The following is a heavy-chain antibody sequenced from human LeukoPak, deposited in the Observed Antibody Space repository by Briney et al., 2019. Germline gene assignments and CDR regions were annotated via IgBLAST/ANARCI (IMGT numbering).Heavy chain of an antibody. Sequence: PSETLSLTCAVSGGSISSYYWSWIRQPPGKGLEWIGYIYYSGSTNYNPSLKSRVTISVDTSKNQFSLKLSSATAADTAVYYCARGGKRWLQLAPLDAFDIWGQGTMVTVSS. CDR3: ARGGKRWLQLAPLDAFDI. J-gene: IGHJ3*02. CDR1: GGSISSYY. D-gene: IGHD5-24*01. V-gene: IGHV4-59*13. CDR2: IYYSGST.